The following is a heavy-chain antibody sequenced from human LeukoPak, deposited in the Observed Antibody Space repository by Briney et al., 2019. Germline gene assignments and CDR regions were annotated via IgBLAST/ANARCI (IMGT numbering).Heavy chain of an antibody. Sequence: ASVKVSCKASGGTFSSYAISWVRQAPGQGLEWMGWISAYNGNTNYAQKLQGRVTMTTDTSTSTAYMGLRSLRSDDTAVYYCARDHRKPGIVATICDYWGQGTLVTVSS. CDR1: GGTFSSYA. J-gene: IGHJ4*02. D-gene: IGHD5-12*01. V-gene: IGHV1-18*01. CDR2: ISAYNGNT. CDR3: ARDHRKPGIVATICDY.